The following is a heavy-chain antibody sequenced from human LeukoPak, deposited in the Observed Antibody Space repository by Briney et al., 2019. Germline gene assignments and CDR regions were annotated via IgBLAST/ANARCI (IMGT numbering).Heavy chain of an antibody. D-gene: IGHD3-3*01. Sequence: PSETLSLTCAVYGGSFSGYYWSWIRQPPGKGLEWIGEINHSGSTYYNPSLKSRVTISVDTSKNQFSLKLCSVTAADTAVYYCARGLRFLEWLSTSPYWGQGTLVTVSS. J-gene: IGHJ4*02. CDR3: ARGLRFLEWLSTSPY. CDR1: GGSFSGYY. V-gene: IGHV4-34*01. CDR2: INHSGST.